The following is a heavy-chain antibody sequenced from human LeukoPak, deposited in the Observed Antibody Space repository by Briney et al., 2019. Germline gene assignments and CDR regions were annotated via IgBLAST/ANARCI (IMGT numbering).Heavy chain of an antibody. CDR2: IYYSGST. V-gene: IGHV4-59*12. D-gene: IGHD3-10*01. J-gene: IGHJ4*02. CDR3: ARRLTMVRGVKKNFDY. CDR1: GGSISSYY. Sequence: PSETLSLTCTVSGGSISSYYWSWIRQPPGKGLEWIGYIYYSGSTNYNPSLKSRVTISVDTSKNQFSLKLSSVTAADTAVYYCARRLTMVRGVKKNFDYWGQGTLVTVSS.